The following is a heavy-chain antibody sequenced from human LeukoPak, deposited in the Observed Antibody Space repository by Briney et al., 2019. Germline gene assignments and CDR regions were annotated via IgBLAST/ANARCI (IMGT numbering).Heavy chain of an antibody. J-gene: IGHJ4*02. CDR1: GDTVSSKSAA. CDR2: TYYRSKWYN. Sequence: SQTLSLTCAISGDTVSSKSAAWNWIRQSPPRGLEWLGRTYYRSKWYNDYAESVKSRISINPDTSKNQFSLQLNSVTPEDTAVYFCAREQTGAKNSWGQGTLVTVSS. V-gene: IGHV6-1*01. CDR3: AREQTGAKNS. D-gene: IGHD3-10*01.